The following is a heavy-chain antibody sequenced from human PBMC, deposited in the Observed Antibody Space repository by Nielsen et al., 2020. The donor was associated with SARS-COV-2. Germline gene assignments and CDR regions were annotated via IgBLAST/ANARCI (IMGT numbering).Heavy chain of an antibody. CDR1: GFTFSDYY. Sequence: GESLKISCAASGFTFSDYYMSWIRQAPGKGLEWVSYISSSGSTIYYADSVKGRFTISRDNSKNTLYLQMNSLRAEDTALYYCANGQQLIPQKLWGQGTLVTVSS. V-gene: IGHV3-11*01. CDR3: ANGQQLIPQKL. D-gene: IGHD6-13*01. J-gene: IGHJ4*02. CDR2: ISSSGSTI.